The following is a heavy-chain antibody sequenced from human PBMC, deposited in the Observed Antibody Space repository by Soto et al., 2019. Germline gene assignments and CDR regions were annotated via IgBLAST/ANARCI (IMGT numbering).Heavy chain of an antibody. Sequence: PGGSLRLSCAASGFTFSSYAMHWVRQAPGKGLEWVAVISYDGSNKYYADSVKGRFTISRDNSKNTLYLQMNSLRAEDTAVYYCATSYYDFWSGYFRHFNWFDPWGQGTLVTVSS. CDR2: ISYDGSNK. CDR3: ATSYYDFWSGYFRHFNWFDP. V-gene: IGHV3-30-3*01. D-gene: IGHD3-3*01. CDR1: GFTFSSYA. J-gene: IGHJ5*02.